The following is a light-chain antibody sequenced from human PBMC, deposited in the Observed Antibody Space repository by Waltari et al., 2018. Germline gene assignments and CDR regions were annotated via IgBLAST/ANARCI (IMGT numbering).Light chain of an antibody. J-gene: IGKJ4*01. CDR3: QQYYRVPLT. CDR1: QGILDGSNNRNS. Sequence: DIVMTQSPDSLAVSLGERATINRKSSQGILDGSNNRNSLAWYQQKPGQSPNLLIYWASTRESGVPDRFSGSGSGTDFSLTISSLQAEDVAVYYCQQYYRVPLTFGGGTKIEIK. V-gene: IGKV4-1*01. CDR2: WAS.